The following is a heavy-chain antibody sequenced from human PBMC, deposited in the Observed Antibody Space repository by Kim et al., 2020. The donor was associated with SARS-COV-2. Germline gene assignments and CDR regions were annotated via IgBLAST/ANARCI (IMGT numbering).Heavy chain of an antibody. CDR3: ARETTVTTRERWFDP. D-gene: IGHD4-17*01. Sequence: SETLSLTCTVSGGSVSSGSYYWSWIRQPPGKGLEWIGYIYYSGSTNYNPSLKSRVTISVDTSKNQFSLKLSSVTAADTAVYYCARETTVTTRERWFDPWGQGTLVTVSS. CDR1: GGSVSSGSYY. J-gene: IGHJ5*02. V-gene: IGHV4-61*01. CDR2: IYYSGST.